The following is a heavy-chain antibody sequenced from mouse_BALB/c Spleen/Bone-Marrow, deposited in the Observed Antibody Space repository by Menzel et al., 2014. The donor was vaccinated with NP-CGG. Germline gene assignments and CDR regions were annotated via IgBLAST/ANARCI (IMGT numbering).Heavy chain of an antibody. CDR1: GYTFTSYV. J-gene: IGHJ4*01. CDR2: INPYNDGT. Sequence: EVKLVESGPELVKPGASVKMSCKASGYTFTSYVMHWVKQKPGQGLEWIGYINPYNDGTKYNEKSKGKATLTSDKSSSTAYMELSSLTSEDSAVYYCARGDYAMDYWGQGTSVTVSS. V-gene: IGHV1-14*01. CDR3: ARGDYAMDY.